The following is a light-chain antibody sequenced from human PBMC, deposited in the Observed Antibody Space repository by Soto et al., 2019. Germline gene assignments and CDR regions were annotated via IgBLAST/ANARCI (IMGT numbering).Light chain of an antibody. V-gene: IGKV3-20*01. J-gene: IGKJ1*01. CDR3: QQYGSSPGT. CDR2: GAS. Sequence: EIVLTQSPGTLSLSPGERATLSCRASQSVTSNYLAWYQQKPGQAPRLLLFGASIRDTGIPDRFSGSGSGTDFTLTIRRLESEDFAVYYWQQYGSSPGTFGQGTKVEIK. CDR1: QSVTSNY.